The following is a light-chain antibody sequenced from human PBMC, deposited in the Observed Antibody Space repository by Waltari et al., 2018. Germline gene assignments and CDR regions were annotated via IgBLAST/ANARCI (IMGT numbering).Light chain of an antibody. J-gene: IGLJ1*01. V-gene: IGLV2-23*01. CDR1: GTDLPGFNF. Sequence: LPHLAPLSGPPGHWPPTPCPGAGTDLPGFNFSAWYQHHPNRAPKLIIYEATKRPSGISHRFSGAKSGATASLRISGLQADDEADYYCCSYTGSSTSYGCGGGTKVTVL. CDR3: CSYTGSSTSYG. CDR2: EAT.